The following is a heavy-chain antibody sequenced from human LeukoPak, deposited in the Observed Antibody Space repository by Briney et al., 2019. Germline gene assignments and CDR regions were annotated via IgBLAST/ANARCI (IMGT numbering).Heavy chain of an antibody. D-gene: IGHD1-26*01. V-gene: IGHV1-2*02. CDR3: ARPGSGSYFAYMDV. Sequence: ASVKVSCKASGYTFTGYYMHWVRQAPGQGLEWMGWINPNSGGTNYAQKFQGRVTMTRDTSISTAYMELSRLKSDDTAMYYCARPGSGSYFAYMDVWGKGTTVTVSS. CDR1: GYTFTGYY. J-gene: IGHJ6*03. CDR2: INPNSGGT.